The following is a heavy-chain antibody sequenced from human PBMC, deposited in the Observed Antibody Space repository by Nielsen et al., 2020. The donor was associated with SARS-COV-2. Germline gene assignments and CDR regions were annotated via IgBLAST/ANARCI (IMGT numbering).Heavy chain of an antibody. J-gene: IGHJ6*02. D-gene: IGHD2-21*02. V-gene: IGHV3-74*01. CDR3: ARKYCGGDCTAQAPYYGMDV. Sequence: WIRQPPGKGLAWVSRIKSDGSGTIYADSVEGRFTISRDNAKNTLYLQMNSLRAEDTAVYYCARKYCGGDCTAQAPYYGMDVWGQGTTVTVSS. CDR2: IKSDGSGT.